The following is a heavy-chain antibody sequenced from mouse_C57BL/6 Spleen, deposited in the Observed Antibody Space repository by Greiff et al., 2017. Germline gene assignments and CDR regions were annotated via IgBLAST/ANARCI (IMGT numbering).Heavy chain of an antibody. V-gene: IGHV5-12*01. D-gene: IGHD2-1*01. J-gene: IGHJ3*01. CDR3: ARHGKGSY. CDR1: GFTFSDYY. Sequence: EVKLQESGGGLVQPGGSLKLSCAASGFTFSDYYMYWVRQTPEKRLEWVAYISNGGGSTYYPDTVKGRFTFSRDNAKNTLYLQMSRLKSEDTAMYYCARHGKGSYWGQGTLVTVSA. CDR2: ISNGGGST.